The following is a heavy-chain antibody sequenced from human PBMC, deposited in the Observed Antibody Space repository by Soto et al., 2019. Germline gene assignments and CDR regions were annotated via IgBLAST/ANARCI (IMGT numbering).Heavy chain of an antibody. D-gene: IGHD2-2*01. CDR3: ARGRMTRDIVLVPAARRPYLHYYYGMDV. J-gene: IGHJ6*02. CDR1: GGSFSGYY. V-gene: IGHV4-34*01. CDR2: INHSGST. Sequence: SETLPLTCTVYGGSFSGYYWSWIRQPPGKGLEWIGEINHSGSTNYNPSLKSRVTISVDTSKNQFSLKLSSVTAADTAVYYCARGRMTRDIVLVPAARRPYLHYYYGMDVWGQGTTVPSP.